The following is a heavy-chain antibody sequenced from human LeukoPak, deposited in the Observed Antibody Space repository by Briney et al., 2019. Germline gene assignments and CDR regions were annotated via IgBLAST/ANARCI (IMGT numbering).Heavy chain of an antibody. Sequence: SVKVSCKTSGFTFSTSAVQWVRQARGQRLEWIGWIVVGSGATNYAQKFQGRVTITTDESTSTAYMELSSLRSEDTAVYYCAMTGYYYYMDVWGKGTTVTVSS. CDR3: AMTGYYYYMDV. CDR1: GFTFSTSA. D-gene: IGHD1-14*01. V-gene: IGHV1-58*01. CDR2: IVVGSGAT. J-gene: IGHJ6*03.